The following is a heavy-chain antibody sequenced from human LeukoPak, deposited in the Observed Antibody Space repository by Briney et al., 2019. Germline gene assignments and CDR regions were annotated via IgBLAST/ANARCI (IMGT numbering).Heavy chain of an antibody. CDR2: IYHSGSGST. J-gene: IGHJ4*02. Sequence: PSETLSLTCTVSGGSISSGGHSWSWIRQPPGKGLEWIGYIYHSGSGSTYYNPSLKSRVTISVDTSKNQFSLKLSSVTAADTAVYYCATQAGFGELIFDYWGQGTLVTVSS. CDR1: GGSISSGGHS. D-gene: IGHD3-10*01. CDR3: ATQAGFGELIFDY. V-gene: IGHV4-30-2*02.